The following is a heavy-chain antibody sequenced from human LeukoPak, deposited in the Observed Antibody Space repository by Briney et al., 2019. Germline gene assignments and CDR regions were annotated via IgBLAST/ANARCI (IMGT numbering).Heavy chain of an antibody. J-gene: IGHJ4*02. CDR1: GYTFTGYY. D-gene: IGHD6-19*01. CDR2: INPNSGGT. V-gene: IGHV1-2*06. CDR3: ARDGSGYSSGWCFHDY. Sequence: ASVKVSCKASGYTFTGYYMHWVRQAPGQGLEWMGRINPNSGGTNYAQKFQGRVTMTRDTSISTAYMELSRLRSDDTAVYYCARDGSGYSSGWCFHDYWGQGTLVTVSS.